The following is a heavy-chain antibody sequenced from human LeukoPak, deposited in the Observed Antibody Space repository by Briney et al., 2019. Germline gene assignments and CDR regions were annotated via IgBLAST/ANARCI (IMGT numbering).Heavy chain of an antibody. Sequence: GGSLRLSCAASGFTFGNYAMSWVRQAPGKGLEGVSAISGSGGNTYYADSVRGRFTIARDNSKNTLFLQMNSLRAEDAAVYYCAKEPTFGVRGVNDAFDVWGQGTMVIVSS. D-gene: IGHD3-10*01. J-gene: IGHJ3*01. CDR2: ISGSGGNT. CDR1: GFTFGNYA. CDR3: AKEPTFGVRGVNDAFDV. V-gene: IGHV3-23*01.